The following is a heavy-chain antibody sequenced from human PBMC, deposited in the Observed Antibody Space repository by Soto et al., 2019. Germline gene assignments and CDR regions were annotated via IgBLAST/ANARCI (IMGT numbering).Heavy chain of an antibody. Sequence: WGSLRLSCAASGFTFSSYGMHWVRQAPGKGLEWVAVIWYDGSNKYYADSVKGRFTISRDNSKNTLYLQMNSLRAEDTAVYYCARDRNYYDSSGYPLHYYYYGMDVWGQGTTVTVSS. J-gene: IGHJ6*02. CDR3: ARDRNYYDSSGYPLHYYYYGMDV. D-gene: IGHD3-22*01. CDR2: IWYDGSNK. V-gene: IGHV3-33*01. CDR1: GFTFSSYG.